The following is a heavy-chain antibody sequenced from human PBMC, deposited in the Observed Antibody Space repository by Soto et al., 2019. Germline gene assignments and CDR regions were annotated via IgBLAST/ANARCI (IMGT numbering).Heavy chain of an antibody. CDR3: ARDHVLRGSYYDY. J-gene: IGHJ4*02. V-gene: IGHV1-18*01. Sequence: QAQRVQSGAEVKKPGASVKVSCKPSGYIFSSYGISWVRQAPGQGLEWMGWVSAYNGNTNYPKKLQGRVTMTTDTTTSTAYVELRSLGSDDTAMYYCARDHVLRGSYYDYWGQGTLVTVSS. CDR2: VSAYNGNT. CDR1: GYIFSSYG. D-gene: IGHD1-26*01.